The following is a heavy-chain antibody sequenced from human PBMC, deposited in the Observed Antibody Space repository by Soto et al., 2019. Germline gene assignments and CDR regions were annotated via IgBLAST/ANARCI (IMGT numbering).Heavy chain of an antibody. V-gene: IGHV3-30-3*01. CDR2: TPD. Sequence: GGSLTLSCVASGFIFTEYQMHWVRQAPGKGLEWVGTPDHCAEFVEGRFTISRDNTKNTLYLQMTTLGPADTADYACAREIGGTALDFWGPGTMVTVSS. D-gene: IGHD2-21*02. CDR3: AREIGGTALDF. CDR1: GFIFTEYQ. J-gene: IGHJ4*02.